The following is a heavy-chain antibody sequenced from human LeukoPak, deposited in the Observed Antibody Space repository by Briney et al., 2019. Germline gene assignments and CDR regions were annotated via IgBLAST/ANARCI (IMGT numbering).Heavy chain of an antibody. J-gene: IGHJ4*02. CDR1: GGSISSYY. CDR3: ARECLYGDYTDY. CDR2: IYTSGST. D-gene: IGHD4-17*01. Sequence: SETLSLTCTVSGGSISSYYWSWIRQPAGKGLEWIGRIYTSGSTNYNPSLKSRVTMSVDTSKNQLSLKLSSVTAADTAVYYCARECLYGDYTDYWRQGTLVTVSS. V-gene: IGHV4-4*07.